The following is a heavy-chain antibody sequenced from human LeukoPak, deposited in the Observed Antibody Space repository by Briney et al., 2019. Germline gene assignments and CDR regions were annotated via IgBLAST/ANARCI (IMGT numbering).Heavy chain of an antibody. CDR3: AKARRYFDWLRLAPDY. CDR1: GFTFSSYA. D-gene: IGHD3-9*01. J-gene: IGHJ4*02. CDR2: ISGSGGST. Sequence: GGSLRLPCAASGFTFSSYAMSWVRQAPGKGLEWVSAISGSGGSTYYADSVKGRFTISRDNSKNTLYLQMNSLRAEDTAVYYCAKARRYFDWLRLAPDYWGQGTLVTVSS. V-gene: IGHV3-23*01.